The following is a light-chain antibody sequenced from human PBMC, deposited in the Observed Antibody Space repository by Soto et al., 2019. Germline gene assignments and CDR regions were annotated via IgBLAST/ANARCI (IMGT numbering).Light chain of an antibody. J-gene: IGKJ2*01. Sequence: DIQMTQSPSSLSASLGDRVTITCQASQDISKYLNWYQQKPGKAPKLLIYEASNLETGVPSVFSGGGSGTDFKLTIISLQPEDIATYYCQQYDTPPFTFGPGTKLEIK. CDR1: QDISKY. CDR2: EAS. V-gene: IGKV1-33*01. CDR3: QQYDTPPFT.